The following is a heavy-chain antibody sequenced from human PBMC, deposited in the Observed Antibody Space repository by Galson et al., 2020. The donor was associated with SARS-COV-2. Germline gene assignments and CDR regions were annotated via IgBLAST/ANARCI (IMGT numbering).Heavy chain of an antibody. V-gene: IGHV4-39*02. CDR3: ARDLTTVTTNHFDY. D-gene: IGHD4-4*01. CDR2: IHYSGTT. Sequence: SETLSLTCTVSGGSISTTRYFWGWVRQPPGKGLEWIGTIHYSGTTYYNPSLRSRVTISVDTSRNQFSLKLNSVTAADTAVYYCARDLTTVTTNHFDYWGQGTLGTVSS. J-gene: IGHJ4*02. CDR1: GGSISTTRYF.